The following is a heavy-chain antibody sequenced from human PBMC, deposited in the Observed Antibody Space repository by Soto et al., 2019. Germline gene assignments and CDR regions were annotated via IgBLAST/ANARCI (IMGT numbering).Heavy chain of an antibody. D-gene: IGHD4-4*01. J-gene: IGHJ6*03. Sequence: PGGSLRLSCAASGFTFDDYAMHWVRQAPGKGLEWVSGISWNSGNIGYADSVKGRFTISRDNAKNSLYLQMNSLRAEDTDLYYCAKAPYSNYISGYYMDVWGKGTTVTVSS. V-gene: IGHV3-9*01. CDR1: GFTFDDYA. CDR2: ISWNSGNI. CDR3: AKAPYSNYISGYYMDV.